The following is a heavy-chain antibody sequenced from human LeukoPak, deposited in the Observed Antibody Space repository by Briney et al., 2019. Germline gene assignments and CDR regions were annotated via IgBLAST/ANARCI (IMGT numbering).Heavy chain of an antibody. CDR3: ARIGFSATTSSY. D-gene: IGHD2/OR15-2a*01. J-gene: IGHJ4*02. Sequence: TGGSLRLSCVVTGITLTTYTMYWVRQAPGKGLEWVAIVSYDENNKYYADSVKGRFTISRDNYKDTVFLQMNDLRREDAALYYCARIGFSATTSSYWGRGTRVIVSS. V-gene: IGHV3-30-3*01. CDR2: VSYDENNK. CDR1: GITLTTYT.